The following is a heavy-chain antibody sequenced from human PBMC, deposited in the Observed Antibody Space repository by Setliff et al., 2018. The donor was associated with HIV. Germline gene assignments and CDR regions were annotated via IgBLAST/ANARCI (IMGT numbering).Heavy chain of an antibody. D-gene: IGHD1-26*01. CDR1: GYSFSSYW. J-gene: IGHJ3*01. CDR2: LYPADSNI. CDR3: ARDAGGFYYGDALDV. Sequence: GESLKISCKGSGYSFSSYWIGWVRQMPGKGLEFMGLLYPADSNIRYSPSFQGQVTISVDKSTSTAYMELRSLTSDDTAMYYCARDAGGFYYGDALDVWGQGTMVTVSS. V-gene: IGHV5-51*01.